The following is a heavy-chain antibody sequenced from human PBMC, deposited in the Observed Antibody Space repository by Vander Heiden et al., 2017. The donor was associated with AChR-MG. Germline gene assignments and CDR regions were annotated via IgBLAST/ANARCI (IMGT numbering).Heavy chain of an antibody. CDR1: GFPFGSDG. CDR3: ATHPDDFWSGYFDY. Sequence: QVQPVAPAGGVVQPGRSLRLSCHASGFPFGSDGMHWVRQAPGKEVEWVAVIWYDGSNKYYADSVKGRFTISRDNSKNTLYLQMNSLRAEDTAVYYCATHPDDFWSGYFDYWGQGTLVTVSS. V-gene: IGHV3-33*01. CDR2: IWYDGSNK. D-gene: IGHD3-3*01. J-gene: IGHJ4*02.